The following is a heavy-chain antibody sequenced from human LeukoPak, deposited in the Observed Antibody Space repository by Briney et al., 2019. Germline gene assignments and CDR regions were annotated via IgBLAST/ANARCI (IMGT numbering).Heavy chain of an antibody. V-gene: IGHV3-64D*06. CDR2: ISSEGKTT. CDR1: GFIVSPYA. J-gene: IGHJ4*02. Sequence: GGSLRFSCSASGFIVSPYAMRWVRQAPGKGLEYVSSISSEGKTTYYADSVKGRFTISRDNSKNTLYLQMSSLRPEDTAVYYCVKDRWVDHWGQGTLVTVSS. D-gene: IGHD6-13*01. CDR3: VKDRWVDH.